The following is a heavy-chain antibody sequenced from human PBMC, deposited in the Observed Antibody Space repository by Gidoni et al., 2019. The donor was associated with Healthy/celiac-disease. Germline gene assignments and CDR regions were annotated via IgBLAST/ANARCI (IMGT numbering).Heavy chain of an antibody. CDR3: ARTLRCFPRYFQH. J-gene: IGHJ1*01. CDR2: INHSGST. V-gene: IGHV4-34*01. Sequence: QVQLQQWGAGLLKRSETLSLTCAVYGGSFSGYYWSWIRQPQGNGLEWIGEINHSGSTNYNPSLKSRVTISVDTSKNQFSLKLSSVTAADTAVYYCARTLRCFPRYFQHWGQGTLVTVSS. D-gene: IGHD4-17*01. CDR1: GGSFSGYY.